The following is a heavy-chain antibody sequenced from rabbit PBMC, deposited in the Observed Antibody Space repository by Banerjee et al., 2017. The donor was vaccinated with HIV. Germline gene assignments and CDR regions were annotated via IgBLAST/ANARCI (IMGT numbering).Heavy chain of an antibody. Sequence: QSLEESGGDLVKPGASLTLTCTAPVFSFSSSYYMCWVRQAPGKGLEWIAGIYTGSGSTYYASWAKGRFTISKTSSTTVTLQMTSLTAADTATYFCAREGADSSGYNLWGPGTLVTV. J-gene: IGHJ4*01. CDR2: IYTGSGST. CDR1: VFSFSSSYY. CDR3: AREGADSSGYNL. V-gene: IGHV1S40*01. D-gene: IGHD1-1*01.